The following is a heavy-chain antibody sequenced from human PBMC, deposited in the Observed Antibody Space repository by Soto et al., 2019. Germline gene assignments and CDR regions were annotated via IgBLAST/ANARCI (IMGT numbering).Heavy chain of an antibody. Sequence: QVQLQESGPGLVKPSQTLSLTCTVSGGSISSGDYYWSWIRQPPGKGLEWIGYIYYSGSTYYKPSLKSRVTLSVDTSKNQFSLKLSSVTAADTAVYYCARYCSGGSCYEGRSSLFDYWGQGTLVTVSS. J-gene: IGHJ4*02. D-gene: IGHD2-15*01. CDR2: IYYSGST. CDR3: ARYCSGGSCYEGRSSLFDY. V-gene: IGHV4-30-4*01. CDR1: GGSISSGDYY.